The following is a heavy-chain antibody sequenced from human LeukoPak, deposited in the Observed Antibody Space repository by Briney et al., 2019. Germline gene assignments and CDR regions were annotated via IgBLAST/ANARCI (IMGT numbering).Heavy chain of an antibody. J-gene: IGHJ4*02. V-gene: IGHV4-59*01. Sequence: LTLSCAASGFTFSSFGMHWIRQPPGKGLEWIGYIYYSGSTNYNPSLKSRVTISLDTSKNQFSLKLSSVTAADTAVYYCARGLMMAVAGRGEFHYWGQGTLVTVSS. CDR1: GFTFSSFG. CDR3: ARGLMMAVAGRGEFHY. CDR2: IYYSGST. D-gene: IGHD6-13*01.